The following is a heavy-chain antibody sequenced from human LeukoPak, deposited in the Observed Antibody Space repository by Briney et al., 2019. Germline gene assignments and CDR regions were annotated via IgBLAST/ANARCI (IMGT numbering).Heavy chain of an antibody. V-gene: IGHV3-23*01. Sequence: PGGSLRLSCAPSGFTFSTRAMSWVRQAPARGLEWVSSITGGGDTFYADSVKGRCTLSRDDSRNTVYLQLNNLSVDDTAVYYCAKANWVSNADAVWWGQGTLVTVSS. CDR2: ITGGGDT. CDR1: GFTFSTRA. D-gene: IGHD2-2*01. CDR3: AKANWVSNADAVW. J-gene: IGHJ4*02.